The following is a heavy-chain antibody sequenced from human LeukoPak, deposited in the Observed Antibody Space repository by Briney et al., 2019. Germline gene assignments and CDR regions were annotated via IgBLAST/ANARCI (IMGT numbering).Heavy chain of an antibody. Sequence: SETLSLTCTVSGGSISTYYWSWIGHPPGKGLEWIGYIYDSGSTSYDPSLKSRVTISVDTSKNQFSLKLTSVTAADSAVYYCARAPVLYYFDFWGQGTLVTVSS. CDR3: ARAPVLYYFDF. D-gene: IGHD2/OR15-2a*01. J-gene: IGHJ4*02. CDR2: IYDSGST. V-gene: IGHV4-59*01. CDR1: GGSISTYY.